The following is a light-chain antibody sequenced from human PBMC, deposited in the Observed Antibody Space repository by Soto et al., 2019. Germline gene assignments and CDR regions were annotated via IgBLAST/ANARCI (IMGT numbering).Light chain of an antibody. CDR2: EVS. J-gene: IGLJ1*01. CDR1: SSDVGSYNR. Sequence: QSVLTQPPSMSGSPGQSVTISCTGTSSDVGSYNRVSWYQQPPGTAPKLMIYEVSTRPSGVPDRFSGSKSGNTASLTISGLQAEDEGDYYCSSYTGSSTFVVFGTGTKLTVL. CDR3: SSYTGSSTFVV. V-gene: IGLV2-18*02.